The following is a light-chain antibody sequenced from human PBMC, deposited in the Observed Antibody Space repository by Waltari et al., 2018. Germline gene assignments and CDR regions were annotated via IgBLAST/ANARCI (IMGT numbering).Light chain of an antibody. CDR2: AAS. CDR1: QSISSY. V-gene: IGKV1-39*01. J-gene: IGKJ2*01. Sequence: DIQMTQSPSSLSASVGDRVTITCRASQSISSYLNWYQQKPGKAPKLLIYAASSLQSGVPSRFSGSGSGTDFTLTISRLEPEDFAVYYCQHYGDSSGYTFGQGTKLQIK. CDR3: QHYGDSSGYT.